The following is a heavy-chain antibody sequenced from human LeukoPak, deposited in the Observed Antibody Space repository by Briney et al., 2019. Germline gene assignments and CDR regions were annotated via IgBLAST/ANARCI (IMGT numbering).Heavy chain of an antibody. CDR2: IYHSGST. CDR1: GGSISSGGYY. Sequence: SETLSLTCTVSGGSISSGGYYWSWIRQPPGKGLEWIGYIYHSGSTYYNPSLKSRVTISVDRSKNQFSLKLSSVTAADTAVYYCARTYSSIDYWGQGTLVTVSS. CDR3: ARTYSSIDY. J-gene: IGHJ4*02. D-gene: IGHD6-13*01. V-gene: IGHV4-30-2*01.